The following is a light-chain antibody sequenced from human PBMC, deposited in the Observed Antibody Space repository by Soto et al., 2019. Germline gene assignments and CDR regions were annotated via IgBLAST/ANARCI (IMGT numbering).Light chain of an antibody. Sequence: QSALTQPASVSGSPGQSITISCTETNSDVGSYNLVSWFQQHPGKAPKLMIFEVSRRPSGVSNRFFASKSGNTASLTISGLQAEDEADYYCCSYAGSNTPVVFGGGTKVTVL. CDR2: EVS. CDR1: NSDVGSYNL. J-gene: IGLJ2*01. CDR3: CSYAGSNTPVV. V-gene: IGLV2-23*02.